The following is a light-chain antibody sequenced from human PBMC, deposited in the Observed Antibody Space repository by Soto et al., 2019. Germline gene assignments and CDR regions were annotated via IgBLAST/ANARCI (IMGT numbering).Light chain of an antibody. CDR1: QTISHW. J-gene: IGKJ1*01. V-gene: IGKV1-5*01. Sequence: DIPLTQSPSTLSASVGDRVTITCRASQTISHWLAWYQQKPGKAPKLLIFDASNLENGVPSRFSGSGSGTEFTLTITGLQPDDFATFYCQQYNTYWTFGQGTKVEIK. CDR2: DAS. CDR3: QQYNTYWT.